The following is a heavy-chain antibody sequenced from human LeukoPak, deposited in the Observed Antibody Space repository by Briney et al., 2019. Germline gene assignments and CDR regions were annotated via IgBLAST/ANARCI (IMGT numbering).Heavy chain of an antibody. D-gene: IGHD4-23*01. V-gene: IGHV1-69*05. Sequence: GASVKVSCKASGGTFSSYAISWVRQAPGQGLEWMGGIIPIFGTANYAQKFQGRVMITTDESTSTAYMELSSLRSEDTAVYYCARGGNEGGASWFDPWGQGTLVTVSS. CDR1: GGTFSSYA. CDR3: ARGGNEGGASWFDP. J-gene: IGHJ5*02. CDR2: IIPIFGTA.